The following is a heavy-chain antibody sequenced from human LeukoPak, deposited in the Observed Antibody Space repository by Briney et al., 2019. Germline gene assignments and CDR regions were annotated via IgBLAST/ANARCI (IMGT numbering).Heavy chain of an antibody. J-gene: IGHJ4*02. CDR3: AKAVYGDCQSTVDY. D-gene: IGHD4-17*01. V-gene: IGHV3-9*01. CDR1: GFTFEDYA. Sequence: PGRSLRLSCAASGFTFEDYAMHWVRQPPGKGLEWVSGVSWNSGNVGYADSVKGRFTISRDNAKNFLYLQMSSLRAEDTALYYCAKAVYGDCQSTVDYWGRGTLVTVSS. CDR2: VSWNSGNV.